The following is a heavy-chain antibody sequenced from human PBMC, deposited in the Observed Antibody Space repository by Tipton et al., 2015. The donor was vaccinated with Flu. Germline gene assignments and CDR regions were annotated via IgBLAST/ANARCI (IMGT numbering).Heavy chain of an antibody. D-gene: IGHD3-3*01. CDR1: GGSLSENF. V-gene: IGHV4-34*01. CDR2: VSHSGST. J-gene: IGHJ5*01. CDR3: ARTIPRAKIFGSVRNPNRRGNWFDS. Sequence: GLVKPSETLSLTCAVYGGSLSENFWSWIRQTPGKGLEWIGEVSHSGSTTYNPSLMSRVTIEGDRSKNQFSLKLTSVTAADTGIYFCARTIPRAKIFGSVRNPNRRGNWFDSWGQGARVTVSS.